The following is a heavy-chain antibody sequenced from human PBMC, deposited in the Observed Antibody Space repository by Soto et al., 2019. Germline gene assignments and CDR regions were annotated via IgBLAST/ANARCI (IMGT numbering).Heavy chain of an antibody. D-gene: IGHD1-1*01. V-gene: IGHV3-23*01. Sequence: GGSLRLSCVASGFTFSTSVLGWVRQAPGKGLEWVSIITISGGTTYYADSVKGRFTISRDNSQDTLYLQMNSLRAEDTAVYYCAREKPTTTWFDFWGQGTLVTISS. CDR1: GFTFSTSV. J-gene: IGHJ4*02. CDR3: AREKPTTTWFDF. CDR2: ITISGGTT.